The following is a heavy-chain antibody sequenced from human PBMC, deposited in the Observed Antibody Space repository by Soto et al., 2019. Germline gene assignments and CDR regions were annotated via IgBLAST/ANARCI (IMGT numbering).Heavy chain of an antibody. Sequence: GGSLRLSCAASGFNFNIAWMTWVRQAPGKGLEWVGLIKSRGGGGTRDYAAPVEGRFTISRDDSQNKIYLQMNSLKAEDTAVYYCTKVYTLEHATFDYWGQGTPVTVSS. V-gene: IGHV3-15*01. D-gene: IGHD1-1*01. CDR3: TKVYTLEHATFDY. CDR1: GFNFNIAW. J-gene: IGHJ4*02. CDR2: IKSRGGGGTR.